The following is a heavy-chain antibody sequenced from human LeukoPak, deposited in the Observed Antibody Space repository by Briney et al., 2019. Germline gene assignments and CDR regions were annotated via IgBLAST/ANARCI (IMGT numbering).Heavy chain of an antibody. CDR2: INPTSGRT. Sequence: GASVKVSCKASVYTFTDYYLHWVRQAPGQGLECVGWINPTSGRTNYAQKFHDRVTLARDTSNNTPYMELTRLTSDDTAVYFCAREFRTTTWSYDAFDLWGQGTMVTVSS. CDR1: VYTFTDYY. V-gene: IGHV1-2*02. CDR3: AREFRTTTWSYDAFDL. J-gene: IGHJ3*01. D-gene: IGHD1/OR15-1a*01.